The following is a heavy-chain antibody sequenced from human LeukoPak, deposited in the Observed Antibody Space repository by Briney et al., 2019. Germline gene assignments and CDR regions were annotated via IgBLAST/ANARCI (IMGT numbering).Heavy chain of an antibody. CDR3: ARDYTATGAMDV. Sequence: GGSPRLSCAASGFSLSAYWMNWVRQAPGKGLQWLANIKQDGTVQHYVDSVKGRFTISRDNAKNSLFLQMNSLGAEDTALYYCARDYTATGAMDVWGQGTTVTVS. D-gene: IGHD2-21*02. J-gene: IGHJ6*02. CDR1: GFSLSAYW. CDR2: IKQDGTVQ. V-gene: IGHV3-7*01.